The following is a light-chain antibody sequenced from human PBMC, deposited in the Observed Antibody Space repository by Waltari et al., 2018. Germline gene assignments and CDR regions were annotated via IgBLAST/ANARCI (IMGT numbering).Light chain of an antibody. V-gene: IGLV1-47*01. CDR2: KDN. Sequence: QSVLTHPPSASGTPGQRVTISCSGTSPNLGRNYVFWFHQRPGTAPKVLIYKDNQRPSGVPDRFSGSKSGTSASLAISGLRSEDEADYYCATWDDSLSGYVFGSGTKVAVL. CDR3: ATWDDSLSGYV. J-gene: IGLJ1*01. CDR1: SPNLGRNY.